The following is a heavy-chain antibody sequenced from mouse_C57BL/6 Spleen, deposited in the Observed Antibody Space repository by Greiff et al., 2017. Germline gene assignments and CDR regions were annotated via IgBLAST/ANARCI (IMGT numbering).Heavy chain of an antibody. J-gene: IGHJ2*01. D-gene: IGHD2-5*01. CDR2: IHPKSGST. CDR3: ARPTYYSNLDY. CDR1: GYTFTSYW. Sequence: QVQLQQPGAELVKPGASVKLSCKASGYTFTSYWMHWVKQRPGQGLEWIGMIHPKSGSTNYNEKFKSKATLTVDKSSSTAYMQLSSLTSEDSAVYYCARPTYYSNLDYWGQGTTLTVSS. V-gene: IGHV1-64*01.